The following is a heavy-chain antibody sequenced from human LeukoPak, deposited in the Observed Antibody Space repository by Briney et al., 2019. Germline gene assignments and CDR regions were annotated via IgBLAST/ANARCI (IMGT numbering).Heavy chain of an antibody. J-gene: IGHJ5*02. CDR3: ARVPADILTGPLNWFDP. D-gene: IGHD3-9*01. CDR1: GGSFSGYY. Sequence: SETLSLTCAVYGGSFSGYYWSWIRQPPGKGLEWIGEINHSGSTNYNPSLKSRVTISVDTSKNQFSLKLSSVTAADTAMYYCARVPADILTGPLNWFDPWGQGTLVTVSS. V-gene: IGHV4-34*01. CDR2: INHSGST.